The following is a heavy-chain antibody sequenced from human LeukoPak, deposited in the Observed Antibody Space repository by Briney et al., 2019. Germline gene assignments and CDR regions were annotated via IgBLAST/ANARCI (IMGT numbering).Heavy chain of an antibody. J-gene: IGHJ4*02. Sequence: GGSLRLSCAASGFTFSSYAMTWVRQGPGKGLEWVAVISGSGGSTYYADSVKGRFTISRDNSKNTLYLQMNSLRAEDTAVYYCAKVYIVATPLAGYFDYWGQGTLVTVSS. CDR3: AKVYIVATPLAGYFDY. V-gene: IGHV3-23*01. D-gene: IGHD5-12*01. CDR2: ISGSGGST. CDR1: GFTFSSYA.